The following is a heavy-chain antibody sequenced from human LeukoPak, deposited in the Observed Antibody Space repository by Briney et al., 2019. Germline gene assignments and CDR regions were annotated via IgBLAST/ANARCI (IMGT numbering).Heavy chain of an antibody. J-gene: IGHJ6*02. CDR3: ARDIAIVVVPVALQPPGFYGMDV. D-gene: IGHD2-2*01. CDR1: GFTFSSYS. V-gene: IGHV3-48*02. CDR2: ISSSSSTI. Sequence: GGSLRLSCAASGFTFSSYSMNWVRQAPGKGLEWVSYISSSSSTIYYADSVKGRFTISRDNAKNSLYLQMNSLRDEDTAVYYCARDIAIVVVPVALQPPGFYGMDVWGQGTTVTVSS.